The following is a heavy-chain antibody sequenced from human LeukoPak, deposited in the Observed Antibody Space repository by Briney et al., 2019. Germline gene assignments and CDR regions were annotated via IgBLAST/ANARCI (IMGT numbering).Heavy chain of an antibody. D-gene: IGHD4-17*01. CDR3: ARGAADYGLDYFDY. J-gene: IGHJ4*02. CDR1: AYTFTSYA. V-gene: IGHV1-3*01. Sequence: ASVTASCKPSAYTFTSYAMHWVRHAPGQRLEWMGWINAGNGNTKYSQKFQGRVTITRDTSASTAYMELSSLRSEDTAVYYCARGAADYGLDYFDYWGQGTLVTVSS. CDR2: INAGNGNT.